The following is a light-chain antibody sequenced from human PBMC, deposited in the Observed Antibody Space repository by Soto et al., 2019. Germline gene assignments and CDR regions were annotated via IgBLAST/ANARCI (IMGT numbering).Light chain of an antibody. V-gene: IGKV1-17*03. CDR3: QQSWTTPPT. CDR1: QGVRTY. J-gene: IGKJ1*01. CDR2: SAS. Sequence: IHMTHSPSAISVSLGDMVTITYRAIQGVRTYLAWFQQKPGKVPKRLIFSASSLPSGVPSRFSGSGSGTDFTLTISSLQPEDFATYYCQQSWTTPPTFGQGTKVDIK.